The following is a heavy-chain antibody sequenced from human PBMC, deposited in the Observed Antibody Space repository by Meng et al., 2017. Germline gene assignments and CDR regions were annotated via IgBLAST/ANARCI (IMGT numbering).Heavy chain of an antibody. CDR1: GFTFSSYD. J-gene: IGHJ3*02. Sequence: GESLKISCAACGFTFSSYDMHWVRQATGKGLEWVSAIGTAGDTYYPGSVKGQFTISRENAKNSLYLQMNSLRSEDTAVYYCATMVGGSYFYAFDIWGQGTMVTVSS. CDR3: ATMVGGSYFYAFDI. V-gene: IGHV3-13*03. CDR2: IGTAGDT. D-gene: IGHD1-26*01.